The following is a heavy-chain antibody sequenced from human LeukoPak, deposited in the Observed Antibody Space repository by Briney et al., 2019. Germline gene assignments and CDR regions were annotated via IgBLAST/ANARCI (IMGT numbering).Heavy chain of an antibody. CDR1: GGSISSGGYS. Sequence: SETLSLTCAVSGGSISSGGYSWSWIRQPPGKGLEWIGYIYHSGSTYYNPSHKSRVTISVDRSKNQFSLKLSSVTAADTAVYYCSTDSITIFGVVITVPRGQGTLVTVSS. CDR2: IYHSGST. CDR3: STDSITIFGVVITVP. V-gene: IGHV4-30-2*01. J-gene: IGHJ5*02. D-gene: IGHD3-3*01.